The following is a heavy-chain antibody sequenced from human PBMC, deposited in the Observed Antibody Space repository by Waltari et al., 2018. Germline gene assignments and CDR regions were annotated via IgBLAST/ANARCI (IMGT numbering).Heavy chain of an antibody. Sequence: QVQLQESGPGLVKPSETLSLTCTVSGGSISSHYWSWIRQPPGKGLEWIGYIYYSGSTNYNPSLKSRVTISVDTSKNQFYLKLSSVTAADTAVYYCARGEGYSYDHYFDYWGQGTLVTVSS. CDR3: ARGEGYSYDHYFDY. J-gene: IGHJ4*02. CDR2: IYYSGST. V-gene: IGHV4-59*11. CDR1: GGSISSHY. D-gene: IGHD5-18*01.